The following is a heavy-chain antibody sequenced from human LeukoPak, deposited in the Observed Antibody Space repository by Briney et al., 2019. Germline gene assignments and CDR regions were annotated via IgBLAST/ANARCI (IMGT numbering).Heavy chain of an antibody. CDR3: ARDHYKGMDV. J-gene: IGHJ6*02. CDR1: GYTFTTYA. Sequence: GASVKVSCKASGYTFTTYAMHWVRQAPGQSLEWMGWINGGNGNTKYSQKFQGRVTITRDTSARTAYMELSSLRSEDTAVYYCARDHYKGMDVWGQGTTVTVSS. V-gene: IGHV1-3*01. CDR2: INGGNGNT. D-gene: IGHD1-14*01.